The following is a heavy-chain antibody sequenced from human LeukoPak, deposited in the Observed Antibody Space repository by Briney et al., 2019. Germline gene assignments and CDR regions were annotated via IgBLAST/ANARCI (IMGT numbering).Heavy chain of an antibody. V-gene: IGHV4-59*08. D-gene: IGHD6-6*01. CDR3: ARRASMGSWYFFDY. Sequence: SETLSLTCTVSGGSIRSYYWSWIRQPPGKGLEWIGYINYSGSSNYNPSLKSRVTTSVDTSKNQFSLKLSSVTAADTAVYYCARRASMGSWYFFDYWGQGTLVTVSS. CDR2: INYSGSS. J-gene: IGHJ4*02. CDR1: GGSIRSYY.